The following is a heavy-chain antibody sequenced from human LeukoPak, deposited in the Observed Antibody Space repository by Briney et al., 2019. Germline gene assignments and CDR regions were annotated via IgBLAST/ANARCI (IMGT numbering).Heavy chain of an antibody. V-gene: IGHV3-33*01. CDR3: ARNGNKYYDFWSGYYTGYFDY. CDR2: IWYDGSNK. D-gene: IGHD3-3*01. Sequence: GGSLRLSCAASGFTFSSYGMHWVRQAPGKGLEWVAVIWYDGSNKYYADSVKGRFTISRDNSKNTLYLQMNSLRAEDTAVYYCARNGNKYYDFWSGYYTGYFDYWGQGTLVTVSS. J-gene: IGHJ4*02. CDR1: GFTFSSYG.